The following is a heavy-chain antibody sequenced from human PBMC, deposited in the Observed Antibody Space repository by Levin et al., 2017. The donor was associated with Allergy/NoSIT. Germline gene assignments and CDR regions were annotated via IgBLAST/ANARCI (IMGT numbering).Heavy chain of an antibody. V-gene: IGHV1-69*13. CDR3: ARPYSSSGWGYYYYGMDV. Sequence: SVKVSCKASGGTFSSYAISWVRQAPGQGLEWMGGIIPIFGTANYAQKFQGRVTITADESTSTAYMELSSLRSEDTAVYYCARPYSSSGWGYYYYGMDVWGQGTTVTVSS. J-gene: IGHJ6*02. CDR1: GGTFSSYA. D-gene: IGHD6-13*01. CDR2: IIPIFGTA.